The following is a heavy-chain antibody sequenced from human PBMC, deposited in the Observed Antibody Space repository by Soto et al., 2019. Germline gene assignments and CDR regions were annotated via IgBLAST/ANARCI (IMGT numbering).Heavy chain of an antibody. CDR2: ISAYNGNT. V-gene: IGHV1-18*04. J-gene: IGHJ5*02. CDR1: GYTFTSYG. Sequence: ASVKVSCKASGYTFTSYGISWVRQAPGQGLEWMGWISAYNGNTNYAQKLQGRVTMTTDTSTSTAYMELRSLRSDDTAVYYCARDSFSYGSGSYGWFDPWGQGTLVTVSS. CDR3: ARDSFSYGSGSYGWFDP. D-gene: IGHD3-10*01.